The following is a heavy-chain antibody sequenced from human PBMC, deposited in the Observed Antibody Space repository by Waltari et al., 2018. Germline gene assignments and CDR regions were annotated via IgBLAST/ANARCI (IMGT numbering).Heavy chain of an antibody. CDR1: GFTFDDYA. V-gene: IGHV3-9*01. CDR3: AKVPGPFYYYGSGSYYPFDY. J-gene: IGHJ4*02. CDR2: ISCNIGSI. Sequence: EVQLVESGGGLVQPGRSLRLSCAASGFTFDDYAMHWVRQAPGQGLGWVSGISCNIGSIGYADSVKGRFTISRDNAKNSLYLQMNSLRAEDTALYYCAKVPGPFYYYGSGSYYPFDYWGQGTLVTVSS. D-gene: IGHD3-10*01.